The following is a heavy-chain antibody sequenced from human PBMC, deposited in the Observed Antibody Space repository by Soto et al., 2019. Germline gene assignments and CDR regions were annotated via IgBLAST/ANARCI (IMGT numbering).Heavy chain of an antibody. CDR2: ISWNSGSI. D-gene: IGHD2-8*01. CDR3: AKGGGYCTNGVCYTLDY. Sequence: EVQLVESGGGLVQPGRSLRLSCAASGFTFDDYAMHWVRQAPGKGLEWVSGISWNSGSIGYADSVKGRFTISRDNAKNSLYLQMNSLRAEDTALYYCAKGGGYCTNGVCYTLDYWGQGTLVTVSS. J-gene: IGHJ4*02. V-gene: IGHV3-9*01. CDR1: GFTFDDYA.